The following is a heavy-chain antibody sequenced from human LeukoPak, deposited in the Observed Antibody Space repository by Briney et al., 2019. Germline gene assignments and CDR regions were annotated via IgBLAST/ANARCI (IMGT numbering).Heavy chain of an antibody. D-gene: IGHD3-3*01. J-gene: IGHJ4*02. CDR2: ISWDGGST. V-gene: IGHV3-43D*03. CDR1: GFTFDDYA. CDR3: AKDLESGFLEWLTTALDY. Sequence: GGSLRLSCAASGFTFDDYAMHWVRQAPGKGLEWVSLISWDGGSTYYADSVKGRFTISRGNSKNSLYLQMNSLRAEDTALYYCAKDLESGFLEWLTTALDYWGQGTLVTVSS.